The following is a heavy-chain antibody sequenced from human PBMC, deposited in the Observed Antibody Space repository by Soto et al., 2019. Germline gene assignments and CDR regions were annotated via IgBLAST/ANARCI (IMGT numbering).Heavy chain of an antibody. CDR1: GGSLRSGNSY. V-gene: IGHV4-61*01. J-gene: IGHJ4*02. CDR3: ARDAANYPSYFDY. Sequence: LSLTCSVSGGSLRSGNSYWSWIRQSPGKGLEWIGYMDYSGTTDYNPSLKSRVTISVDTAKNQFSLKLSSVTAADTAVCYCARDAANYPSYFDYWGQGTLVTVSS. CDR2: MDYSGTT. D-gene: IGHD1-7*01.